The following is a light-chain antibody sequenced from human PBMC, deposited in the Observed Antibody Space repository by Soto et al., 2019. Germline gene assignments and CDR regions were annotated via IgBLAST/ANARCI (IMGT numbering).Light chain of an antibody. J-gene: IGKJ4*01. Sequence: DIQMTQSPSSLSASVGDGVTITCRASQSISNYVNWYQQKPGKAPQLLIYAASRLQSGVPSRFSGTGSRTEFTLTISSLQPEDFATYYCQETFSTPSFTFGGGTKVEI. CDR1: QSISNY. V-gene: IGKV1-39*01. CDR2: AAS. CDR3: QETFSTPSFT.